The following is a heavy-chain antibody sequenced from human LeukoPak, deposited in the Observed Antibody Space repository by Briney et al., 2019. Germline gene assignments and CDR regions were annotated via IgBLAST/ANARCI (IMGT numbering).Heavy chain of an antibody. CDR3: ARGRRFGELFGY. V-gene: IGHV4-34*01. D-gene: IGHD3-10*01. J-gene: IGHJ4*02. Sequence: SETLSLTCAVYGGSFSVYYWSWTRQPPGKGLEWIGEINHSGSTNYNPSLKSRVTISVDTSKNQFSLKLSSVTAADTAVYYCARGRRFGELFGYWGQGTLVTVSS. CDR1: GGSFSVYY. CDR2: INHSGST.